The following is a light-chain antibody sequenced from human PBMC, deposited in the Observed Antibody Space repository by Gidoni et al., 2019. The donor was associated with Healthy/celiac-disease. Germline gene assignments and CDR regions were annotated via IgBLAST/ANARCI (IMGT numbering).Light chain of an antibody. V-gene: IGKV1-39*01. CDR1: QSISSY. Sequence: DLQMTQSPSSLSASVGDRVTITCRASQSISSYLNWYQQKPGKAPKLLIYAASSLQSGVPSRFSGSGYGTELTLTISSLQPEDVATYYCQQSYSTPYTFGQGTKLEIK. J-gene: IGKJ2*01. CDR2: AAS. CDR3: QQSYSTPYT.